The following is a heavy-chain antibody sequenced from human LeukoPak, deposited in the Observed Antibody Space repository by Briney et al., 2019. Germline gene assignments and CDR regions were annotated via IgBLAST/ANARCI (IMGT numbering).Heavy chain of an antibody. CDR1: GFTFTSSA. CDR2: IVVGSGNT. J-gene: IGHJ3*02. D-gene: IGHD3-16*01. Sequence: SVKVSCKASGFTFTSSAVQWVRQARGQRLEWVGWIVVGSGNTNYAQKFQERVTITRDMSTSTAYMELSSLRSEDTAVYYCAADGAALDAFDIWGQGTMVTVPS. CDR3: AADGAALDAFDI. V-gene: IGHV1-58*01.